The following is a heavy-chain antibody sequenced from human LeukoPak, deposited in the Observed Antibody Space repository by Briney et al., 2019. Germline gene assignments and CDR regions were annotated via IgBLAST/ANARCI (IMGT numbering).Heavy chain of an antibody. CDR2: ISYSETT. J-gene: IGHJ5*02. D-gene: IGHD3-10*01. Sequence: SETLSLTCTVSGGSISSFYWSWIRQPPGKGLEYIGYISYSETTSYNPSLKSRVTISVDTSRNQFSLKLSSVTAADTAVYYCARVITTLRGVDNWIDPWGQGILVTVSS. V-gene: IGHV4-59*01. CDR1: GGSISSFY. CDR3: ARVITTLRGVDNWIDP.